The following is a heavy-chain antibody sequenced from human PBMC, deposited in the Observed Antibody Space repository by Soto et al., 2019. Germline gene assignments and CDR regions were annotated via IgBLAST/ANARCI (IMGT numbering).Heavy chain of an antibody. J-gene: IGHJ4*02. CDR2: FIAMLGTP. CDR1: GGTFGSHG. V-gene: IGHV1-69*13. D-gene: IGHD5-18*01. Sequence: SVKVSCKASGGTFGSHGIAWVRQAPGQGLEWMGGFIAMLGTPTYAKKVQGRAPITADESLTASYLELRSLRSEDTRVYFCARGAMANFVYWGQGTVVTVSS. CDR3: ARGAMANFVY.